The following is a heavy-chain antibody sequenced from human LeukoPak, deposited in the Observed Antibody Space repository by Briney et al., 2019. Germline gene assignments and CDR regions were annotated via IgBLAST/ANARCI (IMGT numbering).Heavy chain of an antibody. D-gene: IGHD3-22*01. CDR3: ARDIYYYDSSGFIEDY. CDR2: ISSSSSYI. CDR1: GFTFSSYS. Sequence: GGSLRLSCAASGFTFSSYSMNWVRQAPGKGLEWVSSISSSSSYIHYADSVKGRFTISRDNAKNSLYLQMSSLRAEDTAVYYCARDIYYYDSSGFIEDYWGQGTLVTVSS. J-gene: IGHJ4*02. V-gene: IGHV3-21*01.